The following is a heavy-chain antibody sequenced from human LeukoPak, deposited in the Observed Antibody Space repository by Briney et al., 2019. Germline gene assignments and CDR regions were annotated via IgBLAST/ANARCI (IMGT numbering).Heavy chain of an antibody. CDR1: GFTFSSFA. Sequence: PGGSLRLSCAASGFTFSSFAMSWVRQAPGKGLEWVSAMSGSDGRTYYADSVKGRFTISRDNSKNTLYLQMNSLRAEDTAVYYCAKGYYGSGSYPTLDNWGQGTLVTVPS. D-gene: IGHD3-10*01. J-gene: IGHJ4*02. V-gene: IGHV3-23*01. CDR2: MSGSDGRT. CDR3: AKGYYGSGSYPTLDN.